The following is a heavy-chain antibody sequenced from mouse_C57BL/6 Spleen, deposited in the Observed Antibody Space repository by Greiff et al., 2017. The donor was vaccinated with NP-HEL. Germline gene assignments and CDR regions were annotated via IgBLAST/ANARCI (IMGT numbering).Heavy chain of an antibody. CDR2: IHPNSGST. V-gene: IGHV1-64*01. Sequence: QVQLQQPGAELVKPGASVKLSCKASGYTFTSYWMHWVKQRPGQGLEWIGMIHPNSGSTNYNEKFKSKATLTVDKSSSTPYMQLSSLTSEDSAVYYCARSGSSYGDYFDYWGQGTTLTVSS. D-gene: IGHD1-1*01. CDR1: GYTFTSYW. CDR3: ARSGSSYGDYFDY. J-gene: IGHJ2*01.